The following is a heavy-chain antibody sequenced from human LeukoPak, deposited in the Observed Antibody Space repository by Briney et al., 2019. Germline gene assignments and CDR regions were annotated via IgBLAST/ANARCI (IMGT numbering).Heavy chain of an antibody. D-gene: IGHD4-17*01. CDR2: IYYSGST. J-gene: IGHJ4*02. Sequence: PSETPSLTCTVSGGSVSSGSYYWSWIRQPPGKGLEWIGYIYYSGSTNYNPSLKSRVTISVDMSKNQFSLKLSSVTAADTAVYYCARVPTTVTASFDYWGQGTLVTVSS. V-gene: IGHV4-61*01. CDR3: ARVPTTVTASFDY. CDR1: GGSVSSGSYY.